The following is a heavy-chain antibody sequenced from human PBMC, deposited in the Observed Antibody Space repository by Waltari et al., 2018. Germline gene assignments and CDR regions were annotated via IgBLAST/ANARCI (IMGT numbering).Heavy chain of an antibody. Sequence: QVGEFGGGVVQPGGSLRLSCVACGYLFKYLGMHWVRQAPGKGLEWLAVISSDGSGKYYADSVKGRFTMSRDNSKNTVYLQMNSLRPEDTAVYYCAKAGGIHNYPLDPWGQGTLVTVSS. CDR2: ISSDGSGK. J-gene: IGHJ5*02. CDR1: GYLFKYLG. V-gene: IGHV3-30*18. D-gene: IGHD1-26*01. CDR3: AKAGGIHNYPLDP.